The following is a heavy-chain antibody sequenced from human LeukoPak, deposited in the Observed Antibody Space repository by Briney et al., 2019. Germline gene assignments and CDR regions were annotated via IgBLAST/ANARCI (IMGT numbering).Heavy chain of an antibody. CDR3: VKDRKYCSGGSCYSPYAEYFQH. CDR1: GFTFSSYG. J-gene: IGHJ1*01. V-gene: IGHV3-64D*06. D-gene: IGHD2-15*01. CDR2: ISSNGGST. Sequence: GGSLRLSCSASGFTFSSYGMHWVRQAPGKGLEYVSAISSNGGSTYYADSVKGRFTISRDNSKNTLYLQMSSLRAEDTAVYYCVKDRKYCSGGSCYSPYAEYFQHWGQGTLVTVSS.